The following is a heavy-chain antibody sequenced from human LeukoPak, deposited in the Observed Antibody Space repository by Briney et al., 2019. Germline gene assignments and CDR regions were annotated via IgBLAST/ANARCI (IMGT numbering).Heavy chain of an antibody. CDR2: IYPSDSDA. V-gene: IGHV5-51*01. Sequence: GESLKISCKGSGYTFINYWIGWVRQMPGKGLEWMGFIYPSDSDARYSPSFQGQVTISADKSISTAYLQWSSLKASDTAMYYCARQATTLHYGVDVWGQGTTVIVSS. CDR3: ARQATTLHYGVDV. CDR1: GYTFINYW. J-gene: IGHJ6*02. D-gene: IGHD5-12*01.